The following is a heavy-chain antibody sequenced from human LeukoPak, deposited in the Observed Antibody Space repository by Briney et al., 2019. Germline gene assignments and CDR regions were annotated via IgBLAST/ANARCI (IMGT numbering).Heavy chain of an antibody. CDR2: TYYRSKWYN. D-gene: IGHD4-17*01. Sequence: SQTLSLTCAISGDSVSSNSAAWTWIRQSPSRGLEWLGRTYYRSKWYNDYEVSVQSRITINPDTSKNQFSLQLNSVTPEDTAVYYCARGRVTTIANYYYYYIDVWGKGATVTVSS. CDR1: GDSVSSNSAA. V-gene: IGHV6-1*01. CDR3: ARGRVTTIANYYYYYIDV. J-gene: IGHJ6*03.